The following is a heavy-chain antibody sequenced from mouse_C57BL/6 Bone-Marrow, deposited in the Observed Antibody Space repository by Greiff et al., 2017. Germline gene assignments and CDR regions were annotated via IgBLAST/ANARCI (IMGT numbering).Heavy chain of an antibody. CDR1: GYTFTDYY. D-gene: IGHD1-1*01. CDR3: ASYGFWVYYGTLFAY. J-gene: IGHJ3*01. Sequence: EVQLQQSGPVLVKPGASVKMSCKASGYTFTDYYMNWVKQSHGKSLEWIGVINPYNGGTSYNQKFKGKATLTVDKSSSTAYMELNSLTSEDSAVYCCASYGFWVYYGTLFAYWGQGTLVTVSA. V-gene: IGHV1-19*01. CDR2: INPYNGGT.